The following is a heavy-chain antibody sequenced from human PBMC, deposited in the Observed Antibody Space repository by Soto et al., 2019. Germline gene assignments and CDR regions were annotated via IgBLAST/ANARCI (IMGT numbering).Heavy chain of an antibody. CDR2: ISSNGGST. V-gene: IGHV3-64D*06. Sequence: HPGGSLRLSCSASGFTFSSYAMHWVRQAPGKGLEYVSAISSNGGSTYYADSVKGRFTISRDNSKNTLYLQMSSLRAEDTAVYYCVTLDGYTPKTFDYWGQGTLVTVSS. J-gene: IGHJ4*02. CDR3: VTLDGYTPKTFDY. D-gene: IGHD5-12*01. CDR1: GFTFSSYA.